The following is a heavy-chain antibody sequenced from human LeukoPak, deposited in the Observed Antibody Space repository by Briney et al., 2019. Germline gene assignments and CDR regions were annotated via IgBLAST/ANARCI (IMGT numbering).Heavy chain of an antibody. Sequence: ASVKVSCKASGHTFTSYYMHWVRQAPGQGLEWLGIINPSGGSTSYTQKFQGRVTMTRDTSTNTVYIELNSLRSEDTAVYYCARDRDGNDRLDYWGQGTLVTVSS. CDR2: INPSGGST. J-gene: IGHJ4*02. CDR1: GHTFTSYY. V-gene: IGHV1-46*01. CDR3: ARDRDGNDRLDY. D-gene: IGHD3-22*01.